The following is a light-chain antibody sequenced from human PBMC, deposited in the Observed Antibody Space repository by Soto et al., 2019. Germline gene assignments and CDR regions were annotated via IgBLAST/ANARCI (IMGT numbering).Light chain of an antibody. J-gene: IGLJ2*01. Sequence: QSALTQPASVSGSPGQSITISRTGTSSDVGAYDYVSWYQQYPGKAPKLMTYEVSNRPSGVSTRFSGSKSGNTASLTISGLQAEDEADYYCSSYTRSSSVIFGGGTKVTVL. CDR3: SSYTRSSSVI. V-gene: IGLV2-14*01. CDR1: SSDVGAYDY. CDR2: EVS.